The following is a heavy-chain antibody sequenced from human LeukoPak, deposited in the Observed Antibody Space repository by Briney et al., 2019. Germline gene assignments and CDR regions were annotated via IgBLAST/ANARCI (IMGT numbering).Heavy chain of an antibody. J-gene: IGHJ6*02. D-gene: IGHD6-19*01. V-gene: IGHV3-30*18. CDR2: ISYDGSNK. Sequence: GRPLRLSCAASGFTFSSYGMHWVRQAPGKGLEWVAVISYDGSNKYYADSVKGRFTISRDNSKNTLYLQMNSLRAEDTAVYYCAKDPGSGWYTSSYGMDVWGQGTTVTVSS. CDR1: GFTFSSYG. CDR3: AKDPGSGWYTSSYGMDV.